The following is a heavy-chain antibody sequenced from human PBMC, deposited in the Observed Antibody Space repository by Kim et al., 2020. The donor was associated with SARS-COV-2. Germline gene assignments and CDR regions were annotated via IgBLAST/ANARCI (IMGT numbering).Heavy chain of an antibody. CDR2: ISSSGSTI. D-gene: IGHD3-10*01. Sequence: GGSLRLSCAASGFTFSSYEMNWVRQAPGKGREWVSYISSSGSTIYYADSVKGRFTISRDNAKNSLYLQMNSLRAEDTAVYYCASLDYYGSGSYYYYYGMDVWGQGTTVTVSS. CDR3: ASLDYYGSGSYYYYYGMDV. V-gene: IGHV3-48*03. J-gene: IGHJ6*02. CDR1: GFTFSSYE.